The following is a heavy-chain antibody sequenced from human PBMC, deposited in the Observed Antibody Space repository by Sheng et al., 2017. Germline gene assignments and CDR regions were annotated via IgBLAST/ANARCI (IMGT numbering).Heavy chain of an antibody. D-gene: IGHD3-3*01. CDR3: ATVIGPDFWSGPPMTS. J-gene: IGHJ5*02. CDR2: ISWDSHTI. Sequence: EVQLVESGGGLLQPGRSLRLSCAGSGFTFENYAMHWVRQAPGKGLEWVSGISWDSHTIRYADSVKGRFFTYRDNSKKTLYLQMNTLRDEDTAIYYCATVIGPDFWSGPPMTSWGQGILVSVSS. CDR1: GFTFENYA. V-gene: IGHV3-9*01.